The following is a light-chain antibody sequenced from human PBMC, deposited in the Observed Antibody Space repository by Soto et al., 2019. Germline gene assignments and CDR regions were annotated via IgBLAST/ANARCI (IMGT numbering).Light chain of an antibody. CDR1: QSVTSSY. Sequence: EIVFTQSPSTLSLSPGEGATLSCRASQSVTSSYLAWYQQKPGQAPRLLIYGTSSRATGIPDRFSGSGSGTDFTLTISSLEPEDFAVYYCQQRSSWPLTFGHGTKVDIK. V-gene: IGKV3D-20*02. J-gene: IGKJ3*01. CDR2: GTS. CDR3: QQRSSWPLT.